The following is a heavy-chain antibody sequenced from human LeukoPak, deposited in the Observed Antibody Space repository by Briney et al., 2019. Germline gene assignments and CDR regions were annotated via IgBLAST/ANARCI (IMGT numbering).Heavy chain of an antibody. Sequence: SGTLSLTCTVSGGSMTTHHWNWIRQTPGKGLEWIGYVFDSGRTKENPSLKSRVTLSADTSKNQLSLRLSSVTAADTAVYYCTTIKRGNIFGYFDFWGQGILVTVSS. CDR2: VFDSGRT. CDR3: TTIKRGNIFGYFDF. CDR1: GGSMTTHH. J-gene: IGHJ4*02. V-gene: IGHV4-59*11. D-gene: IGHD5-18*01.